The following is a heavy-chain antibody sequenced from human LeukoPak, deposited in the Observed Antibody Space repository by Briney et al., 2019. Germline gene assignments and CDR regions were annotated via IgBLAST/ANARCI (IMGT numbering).Heavy chain of an antibody. CDR1: GFTFSSYW. J-gene: IGHJ4*02. V-gene: IGHV3-7*01. Sequence: PGGSLRLSCAASGFTFSSYWMSWVRQAPGKGLEWVANIKQDGSEKYYVDSVKGRFTISRDNAKTSLYLQMNSLRAEDTAVYCCARDLSGIAGYTYVRGIDYWGQGTLVTVSS. D-gene: IGHD5-18*01. CDR3: ARDLSGIAGYTYVRGIDY. CDR2: IKQDGSEK.